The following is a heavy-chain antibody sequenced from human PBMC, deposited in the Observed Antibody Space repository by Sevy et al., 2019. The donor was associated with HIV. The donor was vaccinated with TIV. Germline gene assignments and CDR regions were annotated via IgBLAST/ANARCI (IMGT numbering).Heavy chain of an antibody. CDR1: GFTFNMFW. Sequence: GGYLRLSCAASGFTFNMFWMAWVRQAPGKGLEWVANINPDGDGQYYVDSLKDRFTVSRDNAKNSLSLQINSLRAEDTATCYCARDPYTSAFGGFDIWGQGTMVTVSS. J-gene: IGHJ3*02. CDR3: ARDPYTSAFGGFDI. V-gene: IGHV3-7*01. D-gene: IGHD3-3*01. CDR2: INPDGDGQ.